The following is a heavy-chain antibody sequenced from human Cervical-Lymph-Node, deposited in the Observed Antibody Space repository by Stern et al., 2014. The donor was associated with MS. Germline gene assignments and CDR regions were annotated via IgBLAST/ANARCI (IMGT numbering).Heavy chain of an antibody. CDR3: AVVPGGNYYEDC. V-gene: IGHV3-72*01. CDR1: GFTFSDHY. Sequence: EVQLVESGGGLVQPGESLRLSCAASGFTFSDHYMDWVRQAPGKGLEWVGRSRNKARSYTTEDSASVKGRFTISRDHSKNSLYLQMNNLKTEDTAVYYCAVVPGGNYYEDCWGQGTLVTVSS. J-gene: IGHJ4*02. CDR2: SRNKARSYTT. D-gene: IGHD1-26*01.